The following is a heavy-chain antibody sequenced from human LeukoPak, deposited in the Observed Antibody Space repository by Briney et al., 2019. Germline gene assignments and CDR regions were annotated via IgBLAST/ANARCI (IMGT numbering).Heavy chain of an antibody. Sequence: GGSLRLSCAASGFTFSGYYMSWIRQAPGKGLEWVSYITISGSATYYADSVKGRFTISRDNAKNSLYLQMNSLRVGDTAVYYCARDGDTTSKVDYWGQGTLVTVSS. J-gene: IGHJ4*02. CDR3: ARDGDTTSKVDY. D-gene: IGHD5-18*01. CDR1: GFTFSGYY. V-gene: IGHV3-11*01. CDR2: ITISGSAT.